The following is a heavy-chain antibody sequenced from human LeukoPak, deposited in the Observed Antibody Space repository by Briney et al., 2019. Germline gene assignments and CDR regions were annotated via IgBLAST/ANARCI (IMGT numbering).Heavy chain of an antibody. V-gene: IGHV4-34*01. J-gene: IGHJ4*02. D-gene: IGHD6-13*01. CDR3: ASRLRYSSSWYGY. CDR2: INHSGST. Sequence: PSETLSLTCAVYGGSFSGYYWSWIRQPPGKGLEWIGEINHSGSTNYNPSLKSRVTISVDTSKNQFSLKLSSVTAADTAAYYCASRLRYSSSWYGYWGQGTLVTVSS. CDR1: GGSFSGYY.